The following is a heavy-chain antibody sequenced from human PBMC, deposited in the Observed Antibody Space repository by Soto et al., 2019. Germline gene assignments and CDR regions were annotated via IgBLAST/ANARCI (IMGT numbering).Heavy chain of an antibody. D-gene: IGHD1-26*01. CDR2: VSYDGRQK. CDR1: GFTFSSYT. CDR3: VREYTPSWEGYFGL. J-gene: IGHJ1*01. V-gene: IGHV3-30*04. Sequence: QVHVVESGGAAVQPGPSLRLSCAASGFTFSSYTFHWVRQAPGKGLEWVAVVSYDGRQKFHADSVKGRFTISRDNFKNTVNLQMTSLRPEDTAIYFWVREYTPSWEGYFGLWGQGTRVTV.